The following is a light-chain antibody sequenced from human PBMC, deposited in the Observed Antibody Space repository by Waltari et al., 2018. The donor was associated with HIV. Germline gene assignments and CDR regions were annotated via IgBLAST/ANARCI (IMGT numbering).Light chain of an antibody. CDR3: SSYTSSSTLV. Sequence: QSALTQPPSVSGSPGQSVTISSTGTSSDVGSYNRVSWYQQPPGTAPKLMIYEVSNRTSGVPDRFSGSKSGNTASLTISGLQAEDEADYYCSSYTSSSTLVFGGGTKLTVL. J-gene: IGLJ2*01. V-gene: IGLV2-18*02. CDR2: EVS. CDR1: SSDVGSYNR.